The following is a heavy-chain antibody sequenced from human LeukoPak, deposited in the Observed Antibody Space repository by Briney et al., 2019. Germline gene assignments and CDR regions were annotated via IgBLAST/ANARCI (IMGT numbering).Heavy chain of an antibody. V-gene: IGHV3-30-3*01. Sequence: GGSLRLSCAASGLTFSSHWMHWVRQAPGKGLEWVAVISYDGSNKYYADSVKGRFTISRDNSKNTLYLQMNSLRAEDTAVYYCARDGGEQWTLDYWGQGTLVTVSS. CDR2: ISYDGSNK. D-gene: IGHD6-19*01. CDR1: GLTFSSHW. CDR3: ARDGGEQWTLDY. J-gene: IGHJ4*02.